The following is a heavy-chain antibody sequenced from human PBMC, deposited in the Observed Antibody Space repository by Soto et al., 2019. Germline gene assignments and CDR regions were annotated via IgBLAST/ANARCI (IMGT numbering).Heavy chain of an antibody. CDR3: ARGGLLPDY. CDR2: ISHSGST. Sequence: QLQLQESGSGLVKPSQTLSLTCAVSGGSTSSGGYSWSWLRQPPGKGLEWIGYISHSGSTYYNPSLKSRVTRSVDTSKNQFSLRLSSVTAADTAVYYCARGGLLPDYWGQGTLVTASS. V-gene: IGHV4-30-2*01. D-gene: IGHD6-19*01. J-gene: IGHJ4*02. CDR1: GGSTSSGGYS.